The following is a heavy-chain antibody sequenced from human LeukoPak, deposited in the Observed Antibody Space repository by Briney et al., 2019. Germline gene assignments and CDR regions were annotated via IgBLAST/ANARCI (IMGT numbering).Heavy chain of an antibody. D-gene: IGHD2-2*02. Sequence: SETLSLTCTVSGGSISTYYWSWIRQPPGKGLEWIGYIYYSGSTNYNPSLKSRVTISVDTSKNQFSLKLSSVTAADTAVYYCARETRGCSSTTCYNVFDYWGQGTLVTVSS. CDR1: GGSISTYY. J-gene: IGHJ4*02. CDR2: IYYSGST. V-gene: IGHV4-59*01. CDR3: ARETRGCSSTTCYNVFDY.